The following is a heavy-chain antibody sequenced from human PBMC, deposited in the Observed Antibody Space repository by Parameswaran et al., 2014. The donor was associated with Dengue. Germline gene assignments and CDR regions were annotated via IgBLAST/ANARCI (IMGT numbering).Heavy chain of an antibody. D-gene: IGHD2-21*01. CDR2: INPGNSET. V-gene: IGHV5-51*01. Sequence: VRQMPGKGLAWMGIINPGNSETTYSPSFEDQVTISADKSLKTVYLQWNSLKASDTAMYYCARPQYCDSGTCNDYWGQGTLVTVSS. J-gene: IGHJ4*02. CDR3: ARPQYCDSGTCNDY.